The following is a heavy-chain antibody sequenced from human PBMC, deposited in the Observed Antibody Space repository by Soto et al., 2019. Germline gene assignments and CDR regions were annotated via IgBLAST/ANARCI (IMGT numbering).Heavy chain of an antibody. CDR3: ARCKWCHY. D-gene: IGHD2-15*01. V-gene: IGHV4-34*01. Sequence: QVQLQQWGAGLLKPSETLSLTCAVYGGSFSGYYWSWIRQPPGKGLEWIGEINHSGSTNYNPSLKSRVTISVDTSKNQFSLKLSSVTAADTAVYYCARCKWCHYWGQGTLVTVSS. CDR1: GGSFSGYY. J-gene: IGHJ4*02. CDR2: INHSGST.